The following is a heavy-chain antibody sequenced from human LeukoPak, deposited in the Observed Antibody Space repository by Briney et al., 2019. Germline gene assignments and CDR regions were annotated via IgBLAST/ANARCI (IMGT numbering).Heavy chain of an antibody. J-gene: IGHJ4*02. V-gene: IGHV4-39*07. CDR1: GGSISSSSYY. Sequence: SETLSLTCTVSGGSISSSSYYWGWIRQPPGKGLEWIGSIYYSGSTYYNPSLKSRVTISVDTSKNQFSLKLSSVTAADTAVYYCARVDSSWYFDYWGQGTLDTVSS. D-gene: IGHD6-13*01. CDR2: IYYSGST. CDR3: ARVDSSWYFDY.